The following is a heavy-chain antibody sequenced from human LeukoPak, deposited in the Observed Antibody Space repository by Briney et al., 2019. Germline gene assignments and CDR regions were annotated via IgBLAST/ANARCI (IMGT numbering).Heavy chain of an antibody. J-gene: IGHJ4*02. Sequence: GGSLRLSCAASGFTFSSYAMNWVRQAPGKGLEWVSGISGSGGSTYYADSVKGRFTISRDNSKNTLCLQMNSLRAEDTAVYYCLYVGDGGDYWGQGTVVTVSS. CDR2: ISGSGGST. CDR3: LYVGDGGDY. V-gene: IGHV3-23*01. D-gene: IGHD2/OR15-2a*01. CDR1: GFTFSSYA.